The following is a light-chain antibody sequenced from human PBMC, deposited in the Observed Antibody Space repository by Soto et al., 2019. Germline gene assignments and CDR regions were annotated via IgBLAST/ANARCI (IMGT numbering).Light chain of an antibody. J-gene: IGKJ4*01. CDR3: QQHHKWPLT. Sequence: EIVMTQSPATLPVSPGEGATLSCTASESINNNLAWYQQKPGQAPRLLIYAATTRATGFPARFSGSGSGTEFTLTISSLQSEDFAVYYCQQHHKWPLTFGGGTKVDIK. CDR2: AAT. V-gene: IGKV3-15*01. CDR1: ESINNN.